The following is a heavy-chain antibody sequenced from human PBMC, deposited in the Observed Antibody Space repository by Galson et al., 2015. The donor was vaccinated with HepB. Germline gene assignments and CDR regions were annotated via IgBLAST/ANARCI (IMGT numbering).Heavy chain of an antibody. Sequence: SLRLSCAASGFTFSSYAMHWVRQAPGKGLEWVAVISYDGSNKYYADSVKGRFTISRDNSKNTLYLQMNSLRAEDTAVYYCARDVGGRYYYDSSGFDYWGQGTLVTVSS. V-gene: IGHV3-30-3*01. CDR2: ISYDGSNK. CDR3: ARDVGGRYYYDSSGFDY. D-gene: IGHD3-22*01. CDR1: GFTFSSYA. J-gene: IGHJ4*02.